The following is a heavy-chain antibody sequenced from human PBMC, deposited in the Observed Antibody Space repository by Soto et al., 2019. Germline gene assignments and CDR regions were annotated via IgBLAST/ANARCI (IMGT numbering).Heavy chain of an antibody. Sequence: ASVKVSCKASGYTFTSYGISWVRQAPGQGLEWMGWISAYNGNTNYAQKLQGRVTMTTDTSTSTAYMELRSLRSDDTAVYYCARLRVVITRDPYFDYWGQGTLVTVSS. V-gene: IGHV1-18*01. D-gene: IGHD3-22*01. CDR3: ARLRVVITRDPYFDY. CDR1: GYTFTSYG. CDR2: ISAYNGNT. J-gene: IGHJ4*02.